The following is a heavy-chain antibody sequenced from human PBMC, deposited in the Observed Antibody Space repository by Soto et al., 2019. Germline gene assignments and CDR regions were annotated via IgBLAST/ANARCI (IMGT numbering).Heavy chain of an antibody. CDR2: VYYTGST. V-gene: IGHV4-59*02. CDR1: GGCVSGSY. Sequence: EFRSIGWTASGGCVSGSYGTGIRQSPGKGLEWLGYVYYTGSTNYSPSLRSRVSISVDTSKNEFSLRLSSVTAADTAVYFWARRVAVPGARIDYWGQGTQGTVSS. J-gene: IGHJ4*02. D-gene: IGHD6-19*01. CDR3: ARRVAVPGARIDY.